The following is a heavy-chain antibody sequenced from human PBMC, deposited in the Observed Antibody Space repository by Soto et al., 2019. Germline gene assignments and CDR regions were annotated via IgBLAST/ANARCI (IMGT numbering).Heavy chain of an antibody. CDR3: ARVGSSWYLGMDV. Sequence: PSETLSLTCTVSGGSISNYSWSCIRQPPGMGLEWIGYIYYTGSTNYNPSLKSRVTISVDTSKNQFSLKLSSVTAADTAVYYCARVGSSWYLGMDVWGQGTTVTVSS. CDR2: IYYTGST. J-gene: IGHJ6*02. D-gene: IGHD6-13*01. CDR1: GGSISNYS. V-gene: IGHV4-59*01.